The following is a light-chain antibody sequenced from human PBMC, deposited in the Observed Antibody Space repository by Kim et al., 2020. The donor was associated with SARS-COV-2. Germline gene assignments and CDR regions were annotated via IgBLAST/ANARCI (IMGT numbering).Light chain of an antibody. CDR1: QSVSSSY. Sequence: WSPGERATLSCRASQSVSSSYLAWYQQKPGQAPRLLIDGASSRATGIPDRFSGSGSGTDFTLTISRLEPEDFAVYYCQQYGSSTYTFGQGTKLEI. V-gene: IGKV3-20*01. J-gene: IGKJ2*01. CDR3: QQYGSSTYT. CDR2: GAS.